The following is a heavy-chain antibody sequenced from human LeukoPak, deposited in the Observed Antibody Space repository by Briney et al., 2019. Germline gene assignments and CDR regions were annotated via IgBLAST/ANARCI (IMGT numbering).Heavy chain of an antibody. CDR1: GFTFSSYW. V-gene: IGHV3-7*01. CDR3: AKDAYSRGDY. J-gene: IGHJ4*02. D-gene: IGHD2-21*01. Sequence: PGGSLRLSCAASGFTFSSYWMSWVRQAPGKGLEWVANIKQDGSEKYYVDSVKGRFTISRDNAKNSLYLQMNSLRGDDTALYYCAKDAYSRGDYWGQGTLVTVSS. CDR2: IKQDGSEK.